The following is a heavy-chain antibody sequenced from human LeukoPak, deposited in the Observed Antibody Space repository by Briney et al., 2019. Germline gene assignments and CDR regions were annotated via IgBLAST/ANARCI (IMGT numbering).Heavy chain of an antibody. J-gene: IGHJ6*02. D-gene: IGHD6-13*01. V-gene: IGHV3-48*04. CDR1: GFTFSGYS. CDR3: ARVQSSSSWYVVRAYYYYGMDV. Sequence: GSLRLSCAASGFTFSGYSMNWVRQAPGKGLEWVSYISSSSSTIYYADSVKGRFTISRDNAKNSLYLQMNSLRAEDTAVYYCARVQSSSSWYVVRAYYYYGMDVWGQGTTVTVSS. CDR2: ISSSSSTI.